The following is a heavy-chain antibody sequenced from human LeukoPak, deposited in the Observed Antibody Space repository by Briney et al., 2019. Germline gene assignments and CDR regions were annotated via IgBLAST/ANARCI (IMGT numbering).Heavy chain of an antibody. Sequence: PGGSLRLSCAASGFTFKNYGMSWVRQAPGKGLEWVSAISGSGSYIYYADSVKGRFTISRDNAKNSLYLQMNSLRAEDTAVYYCARVEEYYYYMDVWGKGTTVTVSS. D-gene: IGHD3-3*01. CDR1: GFTFKNYG. V-gene: IGHV3-21*01. J-gene: IGHJ6*03. CDR2: ISGSGSYI. CDR3: ARVEEYYYYMDV.